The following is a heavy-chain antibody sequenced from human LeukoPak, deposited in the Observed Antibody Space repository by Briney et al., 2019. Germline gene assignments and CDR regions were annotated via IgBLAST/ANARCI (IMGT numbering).Heavy chain of an antibody. CDR3: ARGAPNIVVVPAAMFYPYFDY. D-gene: IGHD2-2*01. V-gene: IGHV3-30*03. J-gene: IGHJ4*02. CDR2: ISYDGSNK. CDR1: GFTFSSHG. Sequence: GGSLRLSCAASGFTFSSHGMHWVRQAPGKGLEWVAVISYDGSNKYYADSVKGRFTISRDNSKNTLYLQMNSLRAEDTAVYYCARGAPNIVVVPAAMFYPYFDYWGQGTLVTVSS.